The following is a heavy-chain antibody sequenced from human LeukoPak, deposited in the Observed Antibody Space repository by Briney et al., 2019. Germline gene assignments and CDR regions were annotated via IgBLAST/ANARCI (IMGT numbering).Heavy chain of an antibody. V-gene: IGHV4-59*12. CDR2: IYYSGTT. CDR1: GGSISSYY. D-gene: IGHD2-2*01. Sequence: SETLSLTCTVSGGSISSYYWSWIRQPPGKGLEWIGYIYYSGTTNYNPSLKSRVTISVDTSKNQFSLKLSSVTAADTAVYYCARNRFDCSSTSCYPYYFDYWGQGTLVTVSS. J-gene: IGHJ4*02. CDR3: ARNRFDCSSTSCYPYYFDY.